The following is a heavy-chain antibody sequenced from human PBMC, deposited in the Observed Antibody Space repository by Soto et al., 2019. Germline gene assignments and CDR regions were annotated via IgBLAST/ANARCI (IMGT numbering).Heavy chain of an antibody. V-gene: IGHV1-18*01. CDR1: GYNFTSSG. CDR3: ARGDRFELLLS. D-gene: IGHD1-26*01. CDR2: ISAYNGNT. J-gene: IGHJ5*02. Sequence: ASLKISCNASGYNFTSSGISWVRQAPGQGLEWMGWISAYNGNTNYAQKLQGRVTTTTDTSTSTAYMELRSLRSDDTAVYYCARGDRFELLLSWGQGPPVTVSS.